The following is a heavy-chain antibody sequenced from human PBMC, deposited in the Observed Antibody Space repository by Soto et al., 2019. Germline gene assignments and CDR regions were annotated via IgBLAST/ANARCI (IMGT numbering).Heavy chain of an antibody. CDR3: ARDGYCSGGSCYSDWFDY. J-gene: IGHJ5*01. CDR1: GYTFTSYG. D-gene: IGHD2-15*01. CDR2: ISAYNGNT. Sequence: ASVKVSCKASGYTFTSYGISWVRQAPGQGLEWLGWISAYNGNTNYAQKLQGRVTMTTDTSTSTAYMELRSLRSDDTAVYYCARDGYCSGGSCYSDWFDYWGQGTLVTVSS. V-gene: IGHV1-18*04.